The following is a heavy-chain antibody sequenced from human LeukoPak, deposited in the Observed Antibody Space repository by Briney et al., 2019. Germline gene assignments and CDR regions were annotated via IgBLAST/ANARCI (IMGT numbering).Heavy chain of an antibody. J-gene: IGHJ1*01. Sequence: PGGSLRLSCAASGFTLSSYAMHWVRKAPGKGLEWVAVISYDGTNQHYADSVKGRFTISRDNSENMLYLQMNSLRAEDTSVYYCVREGPISAWAQYQYWGQGTLVTVSS. CDR1: GFTLSSYA. CDR3: VREGPISAWAQYQY. V-gene: IGHV3-30-3*01. CDR2: ISYDGTNQ. D-gene: IGHD6-19*01.